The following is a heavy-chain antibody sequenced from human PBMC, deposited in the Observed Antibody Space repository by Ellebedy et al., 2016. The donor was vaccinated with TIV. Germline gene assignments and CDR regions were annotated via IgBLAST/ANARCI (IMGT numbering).Heavy chain of an antibody. V-gene: IGHV4-59*05. CDR3: ARCSYDSSGFYYYYGMDV. CDR1: GGSISSYY. Sequence: MPSETLSLTCTVSGGSISSYYWSWIRQPPGKGLEWIGSIYYSGSTYYNPSLKSRVTISVDTSKNQFSLKLSSVTAADTAVYYCARCSYDSSGFYYYYGMDVWGQGTTVTVSS. CDR2: IYYSGST. D-gene: IGHD3-22*01. J-gene: IGHJ6*02.